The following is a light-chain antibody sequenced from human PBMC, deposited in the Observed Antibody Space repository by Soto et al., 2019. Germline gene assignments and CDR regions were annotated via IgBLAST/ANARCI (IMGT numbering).Light chain of an antibody. CDR3: QQYNSQWT. V-gene: IGKV1-5*01. CDR1: QSINSW. CDR2: DAS. Sequence: DIQMTQSPSTLSASVGERVTITCRASQSINSWLAWYQQKPGKAPKLLIYDASSLETGVPSRISGSGSGTEFNLTISSLQADDFATYYCQQYNSQWTFGQGTKVEIK. J-gene: IGKJ1*01.